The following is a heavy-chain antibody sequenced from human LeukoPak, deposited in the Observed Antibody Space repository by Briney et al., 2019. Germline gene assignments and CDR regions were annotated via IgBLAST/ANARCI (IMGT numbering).Heavy chain of an antibody. D-gene: IGHD3-3*01. CDR3: ARRYENYDFWSGPLTTEYYFDY. J-gene: IGHJ4*02. V-gene: IGHV1-46*01. CDR2: ISPSGSST. Sequence: GASVKVSCKASGYTFTSYYMHWVRQAPGQGLEWMGIISPSGSSTNYAQKFQGRVTMTRDTSTSTVYMELSSLRSDDTAVYYCARRYENYDFWSGPLTTEYYFDYWGQGTLVTVSS. CDR1: GYTFTSYY.